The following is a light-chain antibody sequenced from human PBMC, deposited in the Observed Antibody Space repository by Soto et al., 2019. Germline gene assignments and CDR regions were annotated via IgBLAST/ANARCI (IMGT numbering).Light chain of an antibody. CDR2: YEI. J-gene: IGLJ2*01. V-gene: IGLV3-21*04. CDR1: NIGSKS. Sequence: SYELTQPPSVSVAPGKTARITCGGDNIGSKSVHWYHQKSGQSPVLVIYYEIDRPSGIPERFSGSNYGNTATLTISSVEAGDEADYYCHVWDSDRDHPVFGGGTKLTVL. CDR3: HVWDSDRDHPV.